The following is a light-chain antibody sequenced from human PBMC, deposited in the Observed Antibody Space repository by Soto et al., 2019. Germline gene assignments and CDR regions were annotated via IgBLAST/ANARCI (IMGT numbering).Light chain of an antibody. CDR3: QQYDNYPLT. Sequence: DIQMTQSPSTLSGSVGDRVTITCGASQSVRSWLAWYQQKPGTAPKILIFDASSLDSGVPSRFSGSASGTECTLTISSLQPDDVDTYYRQQYDNYPLTFGGGTKV. V-gene: IGKV1-5*01. CDR2: DAS. CDR1: QSVRSW. J-gene: IGKJ4*01.